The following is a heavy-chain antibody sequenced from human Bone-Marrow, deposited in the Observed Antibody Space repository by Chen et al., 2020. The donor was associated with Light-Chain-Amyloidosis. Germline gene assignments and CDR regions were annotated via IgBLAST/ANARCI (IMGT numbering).Heavy chain of an antibody. CDR2: INSDGSST. J-gene: IGHJ4*02. V-gene: IGHV3-74*01. D-gene: IGHD1-20*01. CDR3: TTQGVITGMRY. CDR1: GFTFSSYW. Sequence: EVQLVESGGGLVQPGGSLRLSCAASGFTFSSYWIHWVRQAPGQGLVWVSRINSDGSSTSYADSVKGRFTISRDNAKNTLYLQMSSLRAEDTAVYYCTTQGVITGMRYWGQGTLVTVSS.